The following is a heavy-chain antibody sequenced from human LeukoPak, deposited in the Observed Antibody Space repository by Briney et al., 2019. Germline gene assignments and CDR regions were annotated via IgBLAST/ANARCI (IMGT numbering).Heavy chain of an antibody. Sequence: GGSLRLSCAASGFTFSSYAMSWVRQAPGKGLEWVSGISGSGDNTYYADSVKGRVTVSRDNSKSTLYLQMNSLRAEDTAVYYCAKSSYYDSSGYYREYYFDYWGQGTLVTVSS. CDR2: ISGSGDNT. J-gene: IGHJ4*02. D-gene: IGHD3-22*01. CDR1: GFTFSSYA. V-gene: IGHV3-23*01. CDR3: AKSSYYDSSGYYREYYFDY.